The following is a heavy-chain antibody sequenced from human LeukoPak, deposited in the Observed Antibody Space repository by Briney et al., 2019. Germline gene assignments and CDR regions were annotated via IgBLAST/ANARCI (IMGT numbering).Heavy chain of an antibody. CDR2: ISGCGGST. J-gene: IGHJ5*02. Sequence: GGSLRLSCAASGFTFDDYAMHWVRQAPGKGLEWVALISGCGGSTYYAESVKGRFTISRDNNKNSLYLQLNSLRTEDTAFYYCAKDLGPRGAAWFDPWGQGTLVTVSS. V-gene: IGHV3-43*02. D-gene: IGHD4/OR15-4a*01. CDR3: AKDLGPRGAAWFDP. CDR1: GFTFDDYA.